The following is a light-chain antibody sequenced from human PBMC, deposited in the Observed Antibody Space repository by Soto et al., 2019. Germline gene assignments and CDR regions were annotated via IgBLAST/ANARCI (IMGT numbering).Light chain of an antibody. Sequence: EIVLTQSPATLSLSPGERATLSCRASQSVSSYLAWYQQKPGQAPRLLIYDASNRATGIPARFSGSGSGTDFTLTISSLEPEDFAVYYCQKRRNWPPMYTFGQGTKLEIK. J-gene: IGKJ2*01. CDR2: DAS. CDR1: QSVSSY. V-gene: IGKV3-11*01. CDR3: QKRRNWPPMYT.